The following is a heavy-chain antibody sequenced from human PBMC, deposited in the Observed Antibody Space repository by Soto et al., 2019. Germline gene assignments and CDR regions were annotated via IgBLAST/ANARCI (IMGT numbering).Heavy chain of an antibody. CDR2: IYYSGST. D-gene: IGHD2-21*02. CDR1: GGSISSYY. CDR3: ARFRGHGDDLALFDY. J-gene: IGHJ4*02. V-gene: IGHV4-59*08. Sequence: PSETLSLTCTVSGGSISSYYWSWIRQPPGKGLEWIGYIYYSGSTNYNPSLKSRVTISVDTSKNQFSLKLSSVTAADTAVYYRARFRGHGDDLALFDYWGQGTLVTVSS.